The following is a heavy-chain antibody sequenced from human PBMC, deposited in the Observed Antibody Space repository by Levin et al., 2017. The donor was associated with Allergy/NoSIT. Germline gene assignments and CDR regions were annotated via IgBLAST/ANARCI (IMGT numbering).Heavy chain of an antibody. CDR3: ARLYNSYTVS. Sequence: GESLKISCAASGFNFHNYAMIWVRQAPGQGLEWVSGISDSGGGTYYADSLKGRFTISRDNSKYILYLQMNNLRAEDTAVYYCARLYNSYTVSWGQGTLVTVSS. CDR2: ISDSGGGT. V-gene: IGHV3-23*01. J-gene: IGHJ4*02. CDR1: GFNFHNYA. D-gene: IGHD2/OR15-2a*01.